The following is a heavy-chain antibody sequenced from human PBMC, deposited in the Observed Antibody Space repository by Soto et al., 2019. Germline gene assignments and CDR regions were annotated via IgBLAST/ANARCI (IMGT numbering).Heavy chain of an antibody. V-gene: IGHV3-49*03. CDR1: GFTFGDYA. Sequence: GGSLRLSCTASGFTFGDYAMSWFRQAPGKGLEWVGFIRSKAYGGTTEYAASVKGRFTISRDDSKSIAYLQMNSLKTEDTAVYYCTRDLVYCGGDCYYALANYWGQGTLVTVSS. CDR3: TRDLVYCGGDCYYALANY. CDR2: IRSKAYGGTT. J-gene: IGHJ4*02. D-gene: IGHD2-21*02.